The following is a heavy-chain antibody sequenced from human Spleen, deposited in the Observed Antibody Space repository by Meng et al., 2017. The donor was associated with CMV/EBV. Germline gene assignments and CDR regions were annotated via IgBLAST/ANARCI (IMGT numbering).Heavy chain of an antibody. Sequence: GESLKISCAASGFSFTTYGMHWVRQAPGKGLEWVAFIRYDGSNKYYADSVKGRFTISRDNSKNTLYRQMNSLRAYDTAVYYCAKARLATTSDLDSSAFFDSWGQGTLVTVSS. V-gene: IGHV3-30*02. CDR2: IRYDGSNK. CDR3: AKARLATTSDLDSSAFFDS. CDR1: GFSFTTYG. D-gene: IGHD3-22*01. J-gene: IGHJ4*02.